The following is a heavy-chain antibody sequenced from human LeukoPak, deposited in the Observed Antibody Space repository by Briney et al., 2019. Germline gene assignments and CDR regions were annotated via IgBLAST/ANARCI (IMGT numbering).Heavy chain of an antibody. V-gene: IGHV4-39*07. CDR1: GGSISSSSYY. CDR2: IYYSGST. D-gene: IGHD5-12*01. CDR3: ARVDRGGYSGYDFGY. Sequence: SETLSLTCTVSGGSISSSSYYWGWIRQPPGKGLEWIGNIYYSGSTNYNPSLKSRITISVDTSKNQFSLKLSSVTAADTAVYYCARVDRGGYSGYDFGYWGQGTLVTVSS. J-gene: IGHJ4*02.